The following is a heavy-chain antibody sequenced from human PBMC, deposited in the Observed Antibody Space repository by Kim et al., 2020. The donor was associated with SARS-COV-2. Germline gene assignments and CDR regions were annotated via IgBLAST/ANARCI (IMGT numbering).Heavy chain of an antibody. J-gene: IGHJ5*02. D-gene: IGHD6-6*01. V-gene: IGHV3-23*01. CDR1: GFTFSSYA. CDR3: AKDLFPQLPSVRYSSSSGRGGYNGSDP. Sequence: GGSLRLSCAASGFTFSSYAMSWVRQAPGKGLEWVSAISGSGGSTYYADSVKGRFTISRDNSKNTLYLQMNSLRAEDTAVYYCAKDLFPQLPSVRYSSSSGRGGYNGSDPWGEGTLVTVSS. CDR2: ISGSGGST.